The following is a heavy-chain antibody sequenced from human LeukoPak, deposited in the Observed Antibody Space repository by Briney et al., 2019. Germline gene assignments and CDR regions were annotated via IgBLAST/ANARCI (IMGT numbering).Heavy chain of an antibody. CDR1: GFTFSSYS. J-gene: IGHJ3*02. D-gene: IGHD1-1*01. CDR2: ISSSSSYI. V-gene: IGHV3-21*01. Sequence: GGSLRLSCAASGFTFSSYSMNWVRQAPGKGLEWVSSISSSSSYIYYADSVKGRFTISRDNAKNSLYLQMNSLRAEDTAVYYCARKTAPEYNWNSRDAFDIWGQGTMVTVSS. CDR3: ARKTAPEYNWNSRDAFDI.